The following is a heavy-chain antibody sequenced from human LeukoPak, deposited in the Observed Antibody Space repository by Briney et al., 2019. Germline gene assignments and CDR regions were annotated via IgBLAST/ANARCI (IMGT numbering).Heavy chain of an antibody. CDR1: GGSISSYY. V-gene: IGHV4-59*01. CDR3: ARARKYYFDY. J-gene: IGHJ4*02. CDR2: IYYSGST. Sequence: SETLSLTCTVSGGSISSYYWNWIRQPPGKGLEWIGYIYYSGSTNYNPSLKSRVTISVDTSKNQFSLKLSSVTAADTAVYYCARARKYYFDYWGQGTLVTVSS. D-gene: IGHD1-14*01.